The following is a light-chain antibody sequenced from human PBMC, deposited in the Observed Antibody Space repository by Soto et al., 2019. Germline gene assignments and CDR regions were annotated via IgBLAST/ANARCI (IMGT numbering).Light chain of an antibody. Sequence: IVVTQSPGTLSLSPGERATLSCRASQSVSSSYLAWYQQKPGQAPRLLIYGASSRATGIPDRFSGSGSGTDFTLTISRLEPEDFAVYYCQQYGSSPPTFAQGTKVDIK. CDR1: QSVSSSY. CDR2: GAS. J-gene: IGKJ1*01. V-gene: IGKV3-20*01. CDR3: QQYGSSPPT.